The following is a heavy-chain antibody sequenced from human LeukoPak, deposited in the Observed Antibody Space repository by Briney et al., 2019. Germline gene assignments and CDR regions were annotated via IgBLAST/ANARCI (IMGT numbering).Heavy chain of an antibody. J-gene: IGHJ6*02. D-gene: IGHD4-11*01. Sequence: GESLEISCKGSGYSFTSYWIGWVRQMPGKGLEWMGIIYPGDSNTRYSPSFQGQVTISADKSISTAYLQWSSLKASDTAMYYCARRADYIDYGMDVWGQGTTVTVSS. V-gene: IGHV5-51*01. CDR3: ARRADYIDYGMDV. CDR1: GYSFTSYW. CDR2: IYPGDSNT.